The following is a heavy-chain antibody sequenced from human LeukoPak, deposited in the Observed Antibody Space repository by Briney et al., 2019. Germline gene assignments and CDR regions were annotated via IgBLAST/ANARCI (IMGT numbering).Heavy chain of an antibody. CDR3: ARTARVYDY. D-gene: IGHD6-6*01. CDR2: ISTSGLTI. Sequence: QARXKGLELLSFISTSGLTIYYAASVQGRFPVSRDNAKNSLYLQMNSLRAEDTAVYYCARTARVYDYWGQGILVTVSS. J-gene: IGHJ4*02. V-gene: IGHV3-11*01.